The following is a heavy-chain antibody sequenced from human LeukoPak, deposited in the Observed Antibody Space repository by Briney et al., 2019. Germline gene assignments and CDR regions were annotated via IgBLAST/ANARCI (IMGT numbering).Heavy chain of an antibody. D-gene: IGHD1-20*01. Sequence: ASVKVSCKASGYTFTSYGINWVRQAPGQGLEWMGWISAYNGNTDYAQRLQGRVTMTTDTSTSTAYMELRSPRSDDTAVYYCARGGRVTATGVWFDPWGQGTLVTVSS. V-gene: IGHV1-18*01. CDR2: ISAYNGNT. J-gene: IGHJ5*02. CDR3: ARGGRVTATGVWFDP. CDR1: GYTFTSYG.